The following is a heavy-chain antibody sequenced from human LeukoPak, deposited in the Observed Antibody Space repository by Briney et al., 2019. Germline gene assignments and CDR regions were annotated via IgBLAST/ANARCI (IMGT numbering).Heavy chain of an antibody. CDR1: GYSFTDYW. Sequence: GESLKISCKGSGYSFTDYWIGWVRQTPGKGLEWMGIIFPGDSDGRYSPSFQGQVTISADRSISTAYLQWSSLKASDTAMYYCARRSLGGYNAFDIWGQGTVVTVSS. J-gene: IGHJ3*02. CDR3: ARRSLGGYNAFDI. D-gene: IGHD5-12*01. V-gene: IGHV5-51*01. CDR2: IFPGDSDG.